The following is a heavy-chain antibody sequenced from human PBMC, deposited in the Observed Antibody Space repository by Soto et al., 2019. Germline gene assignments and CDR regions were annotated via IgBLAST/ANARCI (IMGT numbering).Heavy chain of an antibody. D-gene: IGHD3-22*01. V-gene: IGHV4-59*08. J-gene: IGHJ4*02. CDR3: ARVGGYSSVDY. CDR2: IYYSGST. Sequence: SETLSLTCTVSGGSISSYYWSWIRQPPGKGLEWIGYIYYSGSTNYNPSLKSRVTISVDTSENQFSLKLSSVTAADTAVYYCARVGGYSSVDYWGQGTLVTVSS. CDR1: GGSISSYY.